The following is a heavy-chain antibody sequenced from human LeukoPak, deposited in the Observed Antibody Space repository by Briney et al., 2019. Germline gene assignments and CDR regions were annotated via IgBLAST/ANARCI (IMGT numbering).Heavy chain of an antibody. Sequence: SGTLSLTCTVSGGSISSSSYYWGWIRQPPGKGLEWIGSIYYSGSTYYNPSLKSRVTISVDTSKNQFSLKLSSVTAADTAVYYCARDSLGVGIFDYWGQGTLVTVSS. D-gene: IGHD2-15*01. V-gene: IGHV4-39*07. CDR3: ARDSLGVGIFDY. CDR2: IYYSGST. CDR1: GGSISSSSYY. J-gene: IGHJ4*02.